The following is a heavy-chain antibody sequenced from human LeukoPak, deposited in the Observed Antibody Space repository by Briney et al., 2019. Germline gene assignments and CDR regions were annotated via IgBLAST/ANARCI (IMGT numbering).Heavy chain of an antibody. J-gene: IGHJ4*02. CDR2: IKQDGSEK. V-gene: IGHV3-7*01. CDR3: ARQNYYDSSGYYYSGFDY. D-gene: IGHD3-22*01. CDR1: GFTFSSYW. Sequence: PGGSLRLSCAASGFTFSSYWMSWVRQAPGKGREWVANIKQDGSEKYYVDSVKGRFTISRDNAKNSMYLQMNSLRAEDTAVYYCARQNYYDSSGYYYSGFDYWGQGTLVTVSS.